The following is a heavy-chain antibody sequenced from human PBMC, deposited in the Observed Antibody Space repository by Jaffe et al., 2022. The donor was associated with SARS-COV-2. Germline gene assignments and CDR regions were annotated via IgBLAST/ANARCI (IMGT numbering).Heavy chain of an antibody. J-gene: IGHJ4*02. CDR2: IYYSGST. CDR3: AREAGRIVRKMPARIFDY. Sequence: QVQLQESGPGLVKPSQTLSLTCTVSGGSISSGGYYWSWIRQHPGKGLEWIGYIYYSGSTYYNPSLKSRVTISVDTSKNQFSLKLSSVTAADTAVYYCAREAGRIVRKMPARIFDYWGQGTLVTVSS. V-gene: IGHV4-31*03. D-gene: IGHD3-22*01. CDR1: GGSISSGGYY.